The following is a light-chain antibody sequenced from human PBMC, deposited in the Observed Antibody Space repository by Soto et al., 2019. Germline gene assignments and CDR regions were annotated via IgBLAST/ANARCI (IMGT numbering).Light chain of an antibody. CDR1: QTINKY. J-gene: IGKJ1*01. CDR2: AAS. V-gene: IGKV1-39*01. Sequence: DIQMTQSPPSLSASVGDIVTITCRASQTINKYLSWYQQRPGEAPKLLIYAASSLQPGVPSRFSGSGSGTDFTLSISGLQPDYFATYYCQPSSSNPLTFGQGTKVEVK. CDR3: QPSSSNPLT.